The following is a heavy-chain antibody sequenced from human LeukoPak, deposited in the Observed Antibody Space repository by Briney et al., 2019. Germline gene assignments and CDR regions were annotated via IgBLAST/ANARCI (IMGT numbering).Heavy chain of an antibody. V-gene: IGHV4-61*01. CDR1: GGSVNSGSYY. Sequence: PSETLSLTCTVSGGSVNSGSYYWRWIRQPPGKGPEWIGHISNSGSTYYSPSLSSRVTISLDTSKNQFSLKLRSVTAADTAVYYCARGGASSIPLDYWGRGTLVTVSS. CDR3: ARGGASSIPLDY. J-gene: IGHJ4*02. CDR2: ISNSGST. D-gene: IGHD1-26*01.